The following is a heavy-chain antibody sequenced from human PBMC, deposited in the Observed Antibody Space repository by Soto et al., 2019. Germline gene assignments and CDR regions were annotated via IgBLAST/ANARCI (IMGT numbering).Heavy chain of an antibody. CDR1: GYTFPSYD. D-gene: IGHD3-3*01. V-gene: IGHV1-18*01. CDR2: ISAYNGNT. CDR3: ARRFWSGYWDSDYYYMDV. Sequence: ASVKVSCKASGYTFPSYDIIWVRQAPGQGLEWMGWISAYNGNTNYAQKLQGRVTMTTDTSTSTAYMELRSLRSDDTAVYYCARRFWSGYWDSDYYYMDVWGKGTTVTVSS. J-gene: IGHJ6*03.